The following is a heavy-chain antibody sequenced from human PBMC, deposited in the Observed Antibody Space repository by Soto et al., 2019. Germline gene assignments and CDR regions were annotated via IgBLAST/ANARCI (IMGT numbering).Heavy chain of an antibody. CDR3: ARQNYYSGMDV. CDR2: ISAYNGNT. J-gene: IGHJ6*02. CDR1: GYTFSSYF. Sequence: QVQLVQSGAEVKKPGASVKVSCKASGYTFSSYFITWVRQAPGQGLEWMGWISAYNGNTNYAQMLQGRVTMTTDTSTNTAYMELGSLRSDDTAVFYCARQNYYSGMDVWGQGTTVTVSS. V-gene: IGHV1-18*01.